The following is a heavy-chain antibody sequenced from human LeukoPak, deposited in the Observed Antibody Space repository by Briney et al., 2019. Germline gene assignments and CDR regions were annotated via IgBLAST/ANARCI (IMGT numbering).Heavy chain of an antibody. D-gene: IGHD6-19*01. CDR2: INHSGST. Sequence: SETLSLTCTVYGGSFSGYYWSWIRQPPGKGLEWIGEINHSGSTNYNPSLKSRVTISVDTSKNQFSLKLSSVTAADTAVYYCARGGQWLVFFDYWGQGTLVTVSS. CDR1: GGSFSGYY. V-gene: IGHV4-34*01. CDR3: ARGGQWLVFFDY. J-gene: IGHJ4*02.